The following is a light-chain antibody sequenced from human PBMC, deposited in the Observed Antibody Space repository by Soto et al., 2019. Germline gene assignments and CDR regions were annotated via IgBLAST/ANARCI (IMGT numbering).Light chain of an antibody. CDR1: QSVSSKY. CDR2: GAS. Sequence: EVVLTQSPGTLSLSPGERATLSRRASQSVSSKYLAWYQQRPGQAPRLLIYGASSRATGIPDRFSGSGSGTDFTLTISRLEPEDTAVYFCQHYSSQTFGQGTKVDIK. V-gene: IGKV3-20*01. J-gene: IGKJ1*01. CDR3: QHYSSQT.